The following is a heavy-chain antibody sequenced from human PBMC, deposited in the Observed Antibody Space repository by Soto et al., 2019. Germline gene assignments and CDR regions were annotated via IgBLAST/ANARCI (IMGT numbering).Heavy chain of an antibody. J-gene: IGHJ4*02. CDR2: IIPILGIA. Sequence: ASVKVSCKASGGTFSSYTISWVRQAPGQGLEWMGRIIPILGIANYAQKFQGRVTITADKSTSTAYMELSSLRSEDTAVYYCARDLHGDYFGGDYWGQGTLVTVSS. CDR1: GGTFSSYT. CDR3: ARDLHGDYFGGDY. V-gene: IGHV1-69*04. D-gene: IGHD4-17*01.